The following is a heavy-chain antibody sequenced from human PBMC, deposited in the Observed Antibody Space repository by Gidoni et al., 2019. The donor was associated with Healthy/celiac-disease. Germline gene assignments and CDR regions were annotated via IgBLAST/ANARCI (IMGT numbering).Heavy chain of an antibody. J-gene: IGHJ4*02. CDR3: AREWFEDWDY. Sequence: EVQLVESGGGLVKPGGSLRLSSAASGFTCSSYSMNWVRQAPGNGLEWVSSISSSSSYIYYADSVKGRFTISRDNAKNSLYLQMNSLRAEDTAVYYCAREWFEDWDYWGQGTLVTVSS. CDR2: ISSSSSYI. D-gene: IGHD3-10*01. CDR1: GFTCSSYS. V-gene: IGHV3-21*01.